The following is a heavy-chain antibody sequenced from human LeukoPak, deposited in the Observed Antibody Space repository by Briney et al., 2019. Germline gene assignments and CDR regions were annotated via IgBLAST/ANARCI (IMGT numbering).Heavy chain of an antibody. CDR2: INHSGST. D-gene: IGHD6-19*01. V-gene: IGHV4-34*01. CDR1: GGSFSGYY. J-gene: IGHJ4*02. Sequence: PSETLSLTCAVYGGSFSGYYWSWIRQPPGKGLEWIGEINHSGSTNYNPSLKSRVTISVDTSKNQFSLKLSSVTAADTAVYYCARDSGIAVAGGFDYWGQGTLVTVSS. CDR3: ARDSGIAVAGGFDY.